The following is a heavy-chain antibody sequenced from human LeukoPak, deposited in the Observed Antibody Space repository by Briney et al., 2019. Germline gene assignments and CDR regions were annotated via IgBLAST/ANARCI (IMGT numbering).Heavy chain of an antibody. CDR3: AKDRRTWDTTMLTGPHFSDC. J-gene: IGHJ4*02. Sequence: PGGSLRLSCAASGFTFSSYAMSWVRQAPGKGLEWVSGISSGGDRTYYADSVKGRFTISRDNTENTLFLQMKSLRAEDTAVYYCAKDRRTWDTTMLTGPHFSDCWGQGTLGTVSS. CDR1: GFTFSSYA. V-gene: IGHV3-23*01. CDR2: ISSGGDRT. D-gene: IGHD5-18*01.